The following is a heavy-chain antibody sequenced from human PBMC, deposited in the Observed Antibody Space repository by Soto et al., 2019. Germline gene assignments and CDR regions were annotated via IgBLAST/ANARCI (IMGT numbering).Heavy chain of an antibody. CDR1: GDSINNYY. V-gene: IGHV4-59*01. CDR2: IYDSGST. Sequence: QVQLQESGPGLVKPSETLSLTCTVSGDSINNYYWTWIRQPPGKELEWIGYIYDSGSTSYNPSLKSRLTISVDTSKNQFSLKLKSVTAADTAVYYCARGTKYYYQGMDVWGQGTTVTVSS. J-gene: IGHJ6*02. CDR3: ARGTKYYYQGMDV.